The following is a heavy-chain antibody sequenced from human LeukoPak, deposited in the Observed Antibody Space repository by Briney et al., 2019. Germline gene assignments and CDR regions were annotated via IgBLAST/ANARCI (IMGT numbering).Heavy chain of an antibody. J-gene: IGHJ4*02. CDR2: IRGHGET. Sequence: GGSLRLSCAASGLSFSSFAMSWVRQGPARGMEWVSSIRGHGETFYADSVKGRFTLSSDSSRNTVYFQLNNLRVEDTAIYYCAKASWVSSTDAVRWGQGTLVTVSS. D-gene: IGHD3-16*01. CDR1: GLSFSSFA. V-gene: IGHV3-23*01. CDR3: AKASWVSSTDAVR.